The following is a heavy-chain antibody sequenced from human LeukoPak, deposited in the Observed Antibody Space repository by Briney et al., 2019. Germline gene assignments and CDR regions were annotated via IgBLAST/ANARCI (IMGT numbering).Heavy chain of an antibody. CDR3: ARDPWGIDLSLDR. D-gene: IGHD6-13*01. CDR1: GFRFSSYA. CDR2: INHSGST. V-gene: IGHV4-34*01. J-gene: IGHJ5*02. Sequence: GSLRLSCAASGFRFSSYAMSWARQPPGKGLEWIGEINHSGSTNYNPSLRSRVTISVDTSKNQFSLKLSSVTAADTAVYYCARDPWGIDLSLDRWGQGTLVTVSS.